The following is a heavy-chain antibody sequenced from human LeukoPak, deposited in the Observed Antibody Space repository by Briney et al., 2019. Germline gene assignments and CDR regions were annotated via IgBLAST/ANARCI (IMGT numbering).Heavy chain of an antibody. D-gene: IGHD6-19*01. V-gene: IGHV1-69*04. Sequence: SVKVSCKASGGTFSSYTISWVRQAPGQGFEWMGRIIPILGIANYAQKFQGRVTITADKSTSTAYMELSSLRSEDTAVYYCAREVFRIAVAGANWFDPWGQGTLVTVSS. CDR2: IIPILGIA. J-gene: IGHJ5*02. CDR3: AREVFRIAVAGANWFDP. CDR1: GGTFSSYT.